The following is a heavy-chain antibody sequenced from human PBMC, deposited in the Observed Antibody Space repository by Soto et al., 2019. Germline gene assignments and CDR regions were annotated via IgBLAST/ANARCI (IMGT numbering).Heavy chain of an antibody. J-gene: IGHJ4*02. CDR2: IYYSGST. V-gene: IGHV4-61*01. CDR1: GGSVSSGSYY. D-gene: IGHD2-15*01. Sequence: SETLSLTCTVSGGSVSSGSYYWSWIRQPPGKGLEWIGYIYYSGSTNYNPSLKSRVTISVDTSKNQFSLKLSSVTAADTAVYYCASCYGGNRGDYYFDYWGQGTLVTISS. CDR3: ASCYGGNRGDYYFDY.